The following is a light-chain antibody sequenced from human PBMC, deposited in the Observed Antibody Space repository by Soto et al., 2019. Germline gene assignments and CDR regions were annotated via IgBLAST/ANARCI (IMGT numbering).Light chain of an antibody. CDR3: SSYTSSGTWV. CDR1: SSDVGGYNH. V-gene: IGLV2-14*03. Sequence: QSALTQPASVSGSPGQSITISCTGTSSDVGGYNHVSWYQQHPGKVPKVMIYDVTNRPSGVPNRFSSSKSGNTASLTISGLQAEDEADYYCSSYTSSGTWVFGGGTKVTVL. J-gene: IGLJ3*02. CDR2: DVT.